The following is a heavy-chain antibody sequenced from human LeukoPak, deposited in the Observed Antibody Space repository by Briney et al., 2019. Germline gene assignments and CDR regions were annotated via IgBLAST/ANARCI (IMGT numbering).Heavy chain of an antibody. J-gene: IGHJ4*02. CDR1: GFTFSSYW. Sequence: GGSLRLPCAASGFTFSSYWMSWVRQAPGKGLEWVANMKQDGSEKYYVDSVKGRFTISRDNAKNSLYLQMNSLRAEDTAVYYCARDPRGFYYAEGDFDYWGQGTLVTVSS. CDR3: ARDPRGFYYAEGDFDY. V-gene: IGHV3-7*01. CDR2: MKQDGSEK. D-gene: IGHD3-10*01.